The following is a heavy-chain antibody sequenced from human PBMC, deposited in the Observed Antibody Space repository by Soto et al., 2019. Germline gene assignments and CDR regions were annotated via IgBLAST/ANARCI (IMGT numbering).Heavy chain of an antibody. Sequence: GGSLRLSCAASGFTFSSYGMHWVRQAPGKGLEWVAVIWYDGSNKYYADSVKGRFTISRDNSKNTLYLQMNSLRAEDTAVYYCARGGYSYGFHYNWFDPWGQGTLVTVSS. CDR3: ARGGYSYGFHYNWFDP. CDR1: GFTFSSYG. J-gene: IGHJ5*02. V-gene: IGHV3-33*01. CDR2: IWYDGSNK. D-gene: IGHD5-18*01.